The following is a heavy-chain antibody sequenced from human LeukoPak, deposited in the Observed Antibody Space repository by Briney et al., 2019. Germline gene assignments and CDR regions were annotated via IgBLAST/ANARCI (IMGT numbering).Heavy chain of an antibody. CDR1: GYTFTSYG. D-gene: IGHD6-13*01. Sequence: EASVKVSCKASGYTFTSYGISWVRQAPGQGLEWMGWISAYNGNTNYAQKLQGRVTMTTDTSTSTAYMELRSLRSDDTAVYYCARDEGIAAAGTNPLDYWGQGTLVTVSS. CDR2: ISAYNGNT. V-gene: IGHV1-18*01. J-gene: IGHJ4*02. CDR3: ARDEGIAAAGTNPLDY.